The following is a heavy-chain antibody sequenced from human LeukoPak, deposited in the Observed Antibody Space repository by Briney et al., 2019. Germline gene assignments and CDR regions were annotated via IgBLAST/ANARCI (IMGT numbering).Heavy chain of an antibody. CDR1: GYTFTGYY. D-gene: IGHD4-17*01. Sequence: ASVKVSCKASGYTFTGYYMHWVRQAPGQGREWMGWINPNSGGTNYAQKFQGRVTMTRDTSISTAYMELSRLRSDDTAVYYCARARTVTTLSFAKFDPWGQGTLVTVSS. J-gene: IGHJ5*02. CDR2: INPNSGGT. V-gene: IGHV1-2*02. CDR3: ARARTVTTLSFAKFDP.